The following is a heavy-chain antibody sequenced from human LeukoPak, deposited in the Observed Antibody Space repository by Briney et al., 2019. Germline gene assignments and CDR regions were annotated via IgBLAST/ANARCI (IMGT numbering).Heavy chain of an antibody. J-gene: IGHJ6*02. D-gene: IGHD3-10*02. CDR1: GGSISSYY. CDR2: IYTSGST. V-gene: IGHV4-4*07. CDR3: ARDKANYVNQGMDV. Sequence: SETLSLTCTVSGGSISSYYWSWIRQPAGKGLEWIGRIYTSGSTNYNPSLKSRVTMSVDTSKNQFSLKLSSVTAADTAVYYCARDKANYVNQGMDVWGQGTTATVSS.